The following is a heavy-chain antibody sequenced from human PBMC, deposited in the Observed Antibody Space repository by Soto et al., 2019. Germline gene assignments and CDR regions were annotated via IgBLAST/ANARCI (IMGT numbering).Heavy chain of an antibody. CDR1: GFTFTSDS. D-gene: IGHD6-19*01. CDR3: ARGAALAGKLDL. V-gene: IGHV3-21*06. J-gene: IGHJ4*02. Sequence: KPGGSLRLSCEASGFTFTSDSMTWVRQAPGKGLEWVSSISSHGRDIFYADSVKGRFTISRDNAKDSLHLQMNSLTGEDSAVYYCARGAALAGKLDLWGQGTLVTVS. CDR2: ISSHGRDI.